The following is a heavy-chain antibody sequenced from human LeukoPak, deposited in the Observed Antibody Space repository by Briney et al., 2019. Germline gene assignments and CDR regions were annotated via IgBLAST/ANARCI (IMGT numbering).Heavy chain of an antibody. CDR1: GGSISSSSYY. Sequence: SETLSLTCTVSGGSISSSSYYWGWIRQPPGKGLEWIRTIYYSGSTYYNPSLKGRVTISVDTSKNQFSLKLSSVTAADTAVYYCARTKGGIAAADAYFDYWGQGTLVTVSS. D-gene: IGHD6-13*01. CDR2: IYYSGST. J-gene: IGHJ4*02. CDR3: ARTKGGIAAADAYFDY. V-gene: IGHV4-39*01.